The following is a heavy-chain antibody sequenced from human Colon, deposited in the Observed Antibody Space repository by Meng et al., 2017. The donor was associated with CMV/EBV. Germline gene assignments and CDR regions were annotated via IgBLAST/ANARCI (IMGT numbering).Heavy chain of an antibody. V-gene: IGHV3-48*03. J-gene: IGHJ6*02. Sequence: GESLKISCAASGFTFSNYEMNWVRQAPGKGLERVAYINTLENSIFYADSVKGRFTISRDNAKNSLHLQMNSLRVEDSAIYYCARTPGSSPAGGDGMDVWGQGTTVTVSS. D-gene: IGHD6-13*01. CDR3: ARTPGSSPAGGDGMDV. CDR2: INTLENSI. CDR1: GFTFSNYE.